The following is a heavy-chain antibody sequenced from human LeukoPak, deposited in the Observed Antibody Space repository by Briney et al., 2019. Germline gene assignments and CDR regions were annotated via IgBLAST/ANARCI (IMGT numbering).Heavy chain of an antibody. J-gene: IGHJ4*02. Sequence: ASVKVSCKVSGYTFTDYYMHWVQQAPGKGLEWMGHVDPEDGETIYAEKFQGRVTITADTSTDTAYMELSSLRSEDTAVYYCATASSAAVQSRYFDYWGQGTLVTVSS. CDR1: GYTFTDYY. D-gene: IGHD6-13*01. CDR2: VDPEDGET. CDR3: ATASSAAVQSRYFDY. V-gene: IGHV1-69-2*01.